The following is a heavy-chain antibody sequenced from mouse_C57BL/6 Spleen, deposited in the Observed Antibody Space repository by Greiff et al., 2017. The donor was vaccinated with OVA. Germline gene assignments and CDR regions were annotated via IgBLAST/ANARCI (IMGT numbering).Heavy chain of an antibody. Sequence: VQLQQPGAELVKPGASVKMSCKASGYTFTSYWITWVKQRPGQGLEWIGDIYPGSGSTNYNEKFKSKATLTVDTSSSTAYMQLSSLTSEDTAVYYCARWHYSNPYYAMDYWGQGTSVTVSS. V-gene: IGHV1-55*01. J-gene: IGHJ4*01. CDR1: GYTFTSYW. D-gene: IGHD2-5*01. CDR2: IYPGSGST. CDR3: ARWHYSNPYYAMDY.